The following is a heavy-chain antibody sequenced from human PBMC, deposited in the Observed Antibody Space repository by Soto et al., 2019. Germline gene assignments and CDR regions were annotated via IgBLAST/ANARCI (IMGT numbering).Heavy chain of an antibody. J-gene: IGHJ4*02. D-gene: IGHD3-22*01. CDR3: ARSPVGSGYDS. V-gene: IGHV1-69*06. CDR1: GGTFSSYA. CDR2: IIPIFGTA. Sequence: SSVKVSCKASGGTFSSYAISWVRQAPGQGREWMGGIIPIFGTANYAQKCQGRVTITADKSTSTAYMELSRLPPEATAVYYCARSPVGSGYDSWGQGPLVPSPQ.